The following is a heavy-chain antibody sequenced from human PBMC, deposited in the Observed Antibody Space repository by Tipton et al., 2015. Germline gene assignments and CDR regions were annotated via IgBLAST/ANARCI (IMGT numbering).Heavy chain of an antibody. Sequence: TLSLTCAVYGGSFSNYFWTWIRQPPGKGLEWIGEIDHTGSTNYNPSLTSRGTISIDTSKNQFALKLSSVTAADTAVYYCSRAMSRRHSSGYYYDGMDVWGQGPTSAFSS. CDR3: SRAMSRRHSSGYYYDGMDV. D-gene: IGHD3-22*01. J-gene: IGHJ6*02. CDR1: GGSFSNYF. CDR2: IDHTGST. V-gene: IGHV4-34*01.